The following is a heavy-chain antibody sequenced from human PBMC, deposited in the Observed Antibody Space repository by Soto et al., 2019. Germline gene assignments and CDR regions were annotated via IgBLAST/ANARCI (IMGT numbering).Heavy chain of an antibody. CDR2: IDPSDSYT. J-gene: IGHJ3*02. V-gene: IGHV5-10-1*01. D-gene: IGHD6-13*01. CDR3: ARQTAAAGDAFDI. Sequence: GESLKISCKGSGYSFTSYWISWVRQMPGKGLEWVGRIDPSDSYTNYSPSFQGHVTISADKSISTAYLQWSSLKASDTAMYYCARQTAAAGDAFDIWGQGTMVTVSS. CDR1: GYSFTSYW.